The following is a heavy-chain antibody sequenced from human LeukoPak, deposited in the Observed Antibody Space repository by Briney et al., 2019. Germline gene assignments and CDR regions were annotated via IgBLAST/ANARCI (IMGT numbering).Heavy chain of an antibody. V-gene: IGHV3-30*02. CDR3: AKGESSSWSFFDY. CDR2: IQFDGSDE. CDR1: GFIFSTYG. J-gene: IGHJ4*02. D-gene: IGHD6-13*01. Sequence: PGGSLRLSCTASGFIFSTYGMHWVRQAPGKGLEWVAFIQFDGSDEFYADSVKGRFTISRDNSKNTLYLQMNSLRPEDTSVYYCAKGESSSWSFFDYWGQGTLVTVSS.